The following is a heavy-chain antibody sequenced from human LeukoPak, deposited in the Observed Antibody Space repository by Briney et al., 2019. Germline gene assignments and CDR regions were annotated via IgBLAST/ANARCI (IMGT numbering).Heavy chain of an antibody. CDR2: TYYRSNLYK. CDR1: GDIFSSNSAA. J-gene: IGHJ4*02. V-gene: IGHV6-1*01. D-gene: IGHD3-3*01. Sequence: SQTLSLTCAVSGDIFSSNSAAWDWIRQAQARGLEWLVRTYYRSNLYKDYAVSVKNRITINPDTSKNQFSLQLNSVTPEDTAVYYCARDSGSGYYPGYFDYWGQGTLVTVSS. CDR3: ARDSGSGYYPGYFDY.